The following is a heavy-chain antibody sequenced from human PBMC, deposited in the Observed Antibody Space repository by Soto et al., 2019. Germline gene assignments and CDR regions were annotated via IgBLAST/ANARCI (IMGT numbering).Heavy chain of an antibody. Sequence: PSETLSLTCTVSGSSITTFYWSLIRQPPGRGLEWIGYISDSGSTNYNPSLKSRITISVDKSKNQFSLKLSSVTAADTAVYYCARVSGRYYYGMDVWGQGTTVTVS. V-gene: IGHV4-59*12. CDR2: ISDSGST. CDR1: GSSITTFY. J-gene: IGHJ6*02. CDR3: ARVSGRYYYGMDV. D-gene: IGHD6-19*01.